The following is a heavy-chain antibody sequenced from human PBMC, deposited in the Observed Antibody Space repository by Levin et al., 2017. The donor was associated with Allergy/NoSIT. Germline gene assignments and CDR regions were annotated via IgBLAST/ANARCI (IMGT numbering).Heavy chain of an antibody. CDR3: AGDRVAIVSSTHYFYGMDV. D-gene: IGHD5-12*01. CDR1: GGSISNYY. CDR2: IYYTGST. Sequence: SETLSLTCSVSGGSISNYYWSWIRQPPGKGLEWIGYIYYTGSTNYNPSLKSRVTISVDTSKNQFSLKMSSMTAADTAIYFCAGDRVAIVSSTHYFYGMDVWGRGTTVTVSS. J-gene: IGHJ6*02. V-gene: IGHV4-59*08.